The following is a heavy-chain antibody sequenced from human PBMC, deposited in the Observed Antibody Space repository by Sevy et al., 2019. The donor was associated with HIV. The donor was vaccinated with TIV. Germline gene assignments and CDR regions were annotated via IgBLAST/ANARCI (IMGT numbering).Heavy chain of an antibody. V-gene: IGHV3-30*18. CDR2: ISNDGRNE. CDR1: GFNSSPYA. Sequence: GGSLRLSCAASGFNSSPYAMRWVRQAPGKGLEWVAVISNDGRNENYADSVKGRFTISRDNSKNTMFLQMNSLRVEDTAVYYCAKEGYYYDSRSYDWFDPWGQGTLVTVSS. CDR3: AKEGYYYDSRSYDWFDP. D-gene: IGHD3-22*01. J-gene: IGHJ5*02.